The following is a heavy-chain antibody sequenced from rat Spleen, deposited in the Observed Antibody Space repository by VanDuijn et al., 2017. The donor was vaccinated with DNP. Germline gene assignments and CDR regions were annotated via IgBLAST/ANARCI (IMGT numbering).Heavy chain of an antibody. CDR3: ATNNYFDY. D-gene: IGHD3-4*01. CDR1: GFAFSDYD. Sequence: EVQLVESGGGLVQPGRSMKLSCVVSGFAFSDYDMAWVRQAPSKGLEWVASISPSGGSTYYRDSVKGRFTISRDNAKTTLYLQMDSLRSEDTATYYCATNNYFDYWGQGVMVTVSS. V-gene: IGHV5-25*01. J-gene: IGHJ2*01. CDR2: ISPSGGST.